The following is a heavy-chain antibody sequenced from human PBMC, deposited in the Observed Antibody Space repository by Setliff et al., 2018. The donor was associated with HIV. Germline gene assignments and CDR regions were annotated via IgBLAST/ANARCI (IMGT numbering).Heavy chain of an antibody. CDR2: IYTSGST. Sequence: LSLTCIVSGGSISNFYCSWSWIRQPPGKGLEWIGYIYTSGSTKYNPSLKSRVTISLDTSKNQFSLKLSSVTAADTAVYYCARHSYYASGSYLYYDGMDVWGQGTTVTVSS. D-gene: IGHD3-10*01. V-gene: IGHV4-4*09. CDR1: GGSISNFY. J-gene: IGHJ6*02. CDR3: ARHSYYASGSYLYYDGMDV.